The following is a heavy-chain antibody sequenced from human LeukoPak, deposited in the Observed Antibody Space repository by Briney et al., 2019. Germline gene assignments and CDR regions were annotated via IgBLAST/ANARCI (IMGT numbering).Heavy chain of an antibody. CDR3: AREFGSTNYDY. CDR1: GFIFSSYS. V-gene: IGHV3-21*01. CDR2: ISSSSSCI. Sequence: GGSLRLSCAASGFIFSSYSMNWVRQAPGKGLEWVSSISSSSSCIYYADSVKGRFAISRDNAKNSLYLQMNSLRAEDTAVYYCAREFGSTNYDYWGQGTLVTVSS. D-gene: IGHD2-2*01. J-gene: IGHJ4*02.